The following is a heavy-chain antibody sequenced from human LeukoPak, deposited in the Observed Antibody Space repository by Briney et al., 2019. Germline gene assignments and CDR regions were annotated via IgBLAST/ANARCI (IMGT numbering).Heavy chain of an antibody. D-gene: IGHD3-10*01. J-gene: IGHJ4*02. V-gene: IGHV3-15*01. Sequence: NPGGSLRLSCAASGFTFGNTWMNWVRQAPGKGLEWVGRIQSKTDGGTTEYAAPVKGRFTISRDDSKTTLYLQMNSLKTEDTAVYYCATLTVRGVINIWGQGTLVTVSS. CDR2: IQSKTDGGTT. CDR1: GFTFGNTW. CDR3: ATLTVRGVINI.